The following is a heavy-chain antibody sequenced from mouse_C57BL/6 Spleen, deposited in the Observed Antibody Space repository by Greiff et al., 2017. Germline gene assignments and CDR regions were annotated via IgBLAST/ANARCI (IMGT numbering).Heavy chain of an antibody. Sequence: VQLQQSGPELVKPGASVKISCKASGYTFTDYYMNWVKQSHGKSLEWIGDINPNNGGTSYNQKFKGKATLTVDKSSSTAYMELRSLTSEDSAVYDCARRKEAQFAYWGQGTLVTVSA. CDR1: GYTFTDYY. CDR3: ARRKEAQFAY. CDR2: INPNNGGT. J-gene: IGHJ3*01. V-gene: IGHV1-26*01.